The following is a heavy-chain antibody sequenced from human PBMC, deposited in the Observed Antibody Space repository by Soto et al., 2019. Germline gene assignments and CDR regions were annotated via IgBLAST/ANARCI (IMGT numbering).Heavy chain of an antibody. CDR3: AGADSSSWSLTKIPVNNYYYYYGMDV. CDR2: ISYDGSNK. D-gene: IGHD6-6*01. CDR1: GFTFSSYA. Sequence: GGSLRLSCAASGFTFSSYAMHWVRQAPGKGLEWVAVISYDGSNKYYADSVKGRFTISRDNSKNTLYLQMNSLRAEDTAVYYCAGADSSSWSLTKIPVNNYYYYYGMDVWGQGTTVTVSS. J-gene: IGHJ6*02. V-gene: IGHV3-30-3*01.